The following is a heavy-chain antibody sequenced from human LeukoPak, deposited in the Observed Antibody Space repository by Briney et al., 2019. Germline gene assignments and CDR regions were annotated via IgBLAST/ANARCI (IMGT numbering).Heavy chain of an antibody. D-gene: IGHD5-24*01. J-gene: IGHJ3*02. CDR3: AREPEMATVDSDGFDI. CDR2: ISSSGSNI. V-gene: IGHV3-11*04. CDR1: GFTFSDYY. Sequence: GGSLRLSCAASGFTFSDYYMSWIRQAPGKGLEWVSHISSSGSNIYYADSVKGRFTIPRDNAKNSLYLQMNSLRAEDTAVYYCAREPEMATVDSDGFDIWGQGTMVTVSS.